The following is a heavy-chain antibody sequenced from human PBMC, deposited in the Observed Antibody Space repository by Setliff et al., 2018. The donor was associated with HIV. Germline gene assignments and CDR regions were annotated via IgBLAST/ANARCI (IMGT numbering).Heavy chain of an antibody. J-gene: IGHJ4*02. CDR3: ANFPTIFGTSSPLFS. Sequence: PSETLSLTCSVFGRSITSSYWSWVRQSPGRGLGWIGYVYYSGTTNYNPSLESRVSLSIDTSKNQFSLTLTSLTVADAAVYYCANFPTIFGTSSPLFSWGQGTQVTSPQ. D-gene: IGHD3-3*01. CDR1: GRSITSSY. V-gene: IGHV4-59*08. CDR2: VYYSGTT.